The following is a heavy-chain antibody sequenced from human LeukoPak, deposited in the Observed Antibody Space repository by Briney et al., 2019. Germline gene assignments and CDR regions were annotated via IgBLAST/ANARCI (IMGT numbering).Heavy chain of an antibody. CDR3: ASGVAAAGTSYFDY. CDR1: GFTFSSYG. CDR2: ISYDGSNK. V-gene: IGHV3-30*03. Sequence: GVSLRLSCAASGFTFSSYGMHWVRQAPGKGLEWVAVISYDGSNKYYADSVKGRFTISRDNSKNTLYLQMNSLRAEDTAVYYCASGVAAAGTSYFDYWGQGTLVTVSS. D-gene: IGHD6-13*01. J-gene: IGHJ4*02.